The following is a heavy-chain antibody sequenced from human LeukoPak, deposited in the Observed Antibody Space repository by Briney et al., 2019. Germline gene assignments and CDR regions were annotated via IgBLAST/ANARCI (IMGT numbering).Heavy chain of an antibody. Sequence: SETLSLTCTVSGGSINSGTYYWSWIRQPPGKGLEWIGRMYTSGSTNYNPSLESRVTISVDTSKNQFSLKLSSLTAADTAVYYCARGEKGSSSGSINYWGQGTLVTVSS. V-gene: IGHV4-61*02. D-gene: IGHD6-6*01. CDR2: MYTSGST. CDR3: ARGEKGSSSGSINY. CDR1: GGSINSGTYY. J-gene: IGHJ4*02.